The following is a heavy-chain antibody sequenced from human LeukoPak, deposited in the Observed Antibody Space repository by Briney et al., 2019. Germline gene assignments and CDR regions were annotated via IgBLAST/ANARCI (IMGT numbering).Heavy chain of an antibody. CDR2: IYYSGST. CDR1: GGSISSYY. J-gene: IGHJ6*03. V-gene: IGHV4-59*01. CDR3: ARDGLMENDYGDYYYYYYMDV. Sequence: SETLSLTCTVSGGSISSYYWSWIRQPPGKGLEWIGYIYYSGSTNYNPSLKSRVTISVDTSKNQFSLKLSSVTAADTAVYYCARDGLMENDYGDYYYYYYMDVWGKGTTVTVSS. D-gene: IGHD4-17*01.